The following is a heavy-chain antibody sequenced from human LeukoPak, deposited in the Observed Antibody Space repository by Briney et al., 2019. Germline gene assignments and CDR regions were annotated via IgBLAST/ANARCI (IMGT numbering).Heavy chain of an antibody. CDR3: ARSLEWDPYYFDY. V-gene: IGHV4-59*08. CDR1: GGSISSYY. Sequence: SETLSLTCTVSGGSISSYYWSWIRQPPGKGLEWIGYIYYSGSTNYNPSLKSRVTISVDTSKNQFSLKLSSVTAADTAVYYCARSLEWDPYYFDYWGQGTLVTVSS. CDR2: IYYSGST. D-gene: IGHD1-26*01. J-gene: IGHJ4*02.